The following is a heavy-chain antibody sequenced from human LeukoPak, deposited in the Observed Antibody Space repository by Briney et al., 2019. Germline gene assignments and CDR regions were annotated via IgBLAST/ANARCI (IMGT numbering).Heavy chain of an antibody. CDR2: INSDGSST. D-gene: IGHD5-18*01. CDR3: SLLGGYSYGDWFDP. CDR1: GFTFSSYW. V-gene: IGHV3-74*01. Sequence: GGSLRLSCAASGFTFSSYWMHWVRQAPGKGLVWVSRINSDGSSTSYADSVKGRFTISRDNSKNTLYLQMNSLRAEDTAVYYCSLLGGYSYGDWFDPWGQGTLVTVSS. J-gene: IGHJ5*02.